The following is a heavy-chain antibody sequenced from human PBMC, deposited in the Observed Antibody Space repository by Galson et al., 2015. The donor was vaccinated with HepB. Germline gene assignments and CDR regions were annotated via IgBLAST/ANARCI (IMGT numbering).Heavy chain of an antibody. J-gene: IGHJ6*03. Sequence: SVKVSCKASGYTFTGYYMHWVRQAPGQGLEWMGRINPNSGGTNYAQKFQGRVTMTRDTSISTAYMELSRLRSDDTAVYYCARGGVWDCSGGSCYYYYYYMDVWGKGTTVTVSS. CDR3: ARGGVWDCSGGSCYYYYYYMDV. CDR2: INPNSGGT. CDR1: GYTFTGYY. V-gene: IGHV1-2*06. D-gene: IGHD2-15*01.